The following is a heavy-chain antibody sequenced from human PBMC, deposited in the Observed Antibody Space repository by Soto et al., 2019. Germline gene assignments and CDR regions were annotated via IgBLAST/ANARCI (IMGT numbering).Heavy chain of an antibody. Sequence: SETLSLTCTVSGGSISSYYWSWIRQPPGKGLEWIGYIYYSGSTNYNPSLKSRVSISVDTSKNQFSLKLSSVTAADTAVYYCARVSPKELSELGWFDPWGQRTLVTVSS. CDR3: ARVSPKELSELGWFDP. V-gene: IGHV4-59*01. CDR1: GGSISSYY. D-gene: IGHD3-10*01. J-gene: IGHJ5*02. CDR2: IYYSGST.